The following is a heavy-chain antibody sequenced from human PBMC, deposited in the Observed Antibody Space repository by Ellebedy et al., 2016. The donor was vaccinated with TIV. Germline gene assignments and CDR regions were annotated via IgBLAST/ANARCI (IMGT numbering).Heavy chain of an antibody. CDR3: ARSRITNDYGDYYAD. D-gene: IGHD4-17*01. CDR1: GFSLTTSGVS. Sequence: SGPTLVKPTQTLTLTCTFSGFSLTTSGVSVSWVRQPPGKALEWLALIDWDDDVFYNTSLETRLSISKDTSKNQVVLTMTNMDPVDTATYYCARSRITNDYGDYYADWGQGTLVTVSS. J-gene: IGHJ4*02. V-gene: IGHV2-70*20. CDR2: IDWDDDV.